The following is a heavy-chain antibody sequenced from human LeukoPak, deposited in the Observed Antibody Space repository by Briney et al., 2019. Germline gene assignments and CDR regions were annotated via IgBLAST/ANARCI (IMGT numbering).Heavy chain of an antibody. V-gene: IGHV3-7*04. CDR1: GFTFSDYW. J-gene: IGHJ4*02. CDR3: TGGALDY. Sequence: QTGGSLRLSCVASGFTFSDYWMSWVRQAPGQGLEWVAKINQDGREQHFVDSVKGRFTISRDNAKNSLFLQMDSLRAEDTAVYYCTGGALDYWGQGALVTVSS. CDR2: INQDGREQ.